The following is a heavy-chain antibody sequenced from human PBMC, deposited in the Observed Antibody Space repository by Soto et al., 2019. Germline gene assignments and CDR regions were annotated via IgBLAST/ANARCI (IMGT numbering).Heavy chain of an antibody. CDR3: ARVYDSGGYRVYYYYGMDV. J-gene: IGHJ6*02. Sequence: SETLSLTCTVSGGSVSNGSSYWSWIRQPPGKGLEWIGYMYYSRSTNYNPSLKSRVTISADASKNQFSLRLTSVTAADTAVYYCARVYDSGGYRVYYYYGMDVWGQGTTVTVS. CDR1: GGSVSNGSSY. D-gene: IGHD3-22*01. CDR2: MYYSRST. V-gene: IGHV4-61*01.